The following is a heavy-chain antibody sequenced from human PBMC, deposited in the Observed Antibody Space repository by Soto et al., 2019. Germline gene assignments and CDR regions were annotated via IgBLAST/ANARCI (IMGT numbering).Heavy chain of an antibody. Sequence: ASVKVSCKASGYTFTSYAMHWVRQAPGQRLEWMGWINAGNGNTKYSQKFQGRVTITRDTSASTAYMELSSLRSEDTAVYYCARDPLELSTGHYYYLDVWGKGTTVTVSS. CDR2: INAGNGNT. J-gene: IGHJ6*03. CDR3: ARDPLELSTGHYYYLDV. D-gene: IGHD1-7*01. CDR1: GYTFTSYA. V-gene: IGHV1-3*01.